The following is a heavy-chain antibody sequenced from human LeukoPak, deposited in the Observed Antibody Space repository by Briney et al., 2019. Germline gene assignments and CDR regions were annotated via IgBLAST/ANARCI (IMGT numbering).Heavy chain of an antibody. J-gene: IGHJ3*02. V-gene: IGHV1-2*02. D-gene: IGHD2-21*02. Sequence: ASVTVSFTASGYTFTYYYMHWVRQAPGQGLEWMGWINPNSGGTNYAQKFQGRVTMTRDTSISTAYMELSRLRSDDTAVYYCASRVVVTAMDAFDIWGQGTMVTVSS. CDR2: INPNSGGT. CDR3: ASRVVVTAMDAFDI. CDR1: GYTFTYYY.